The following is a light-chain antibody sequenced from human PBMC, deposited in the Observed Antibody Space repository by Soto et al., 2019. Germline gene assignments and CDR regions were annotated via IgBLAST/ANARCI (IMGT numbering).Light chain of an antibody. Sequence: EIVLTQSPATLSLSPGERATLSCRASQSVSRYLAWYQQKPGQAPRLLIYDASNRATGIPARFSGSGSGTDFTLTISSLEPGDFAVYYCQQYGSSPLTFGGGTKVEI. CDR2: DAS. V-gene: IGKV3-11*01. CDR1: QSVSRY. CDR3: QQYGSSPLT. J-gene: IGKJ4*01.